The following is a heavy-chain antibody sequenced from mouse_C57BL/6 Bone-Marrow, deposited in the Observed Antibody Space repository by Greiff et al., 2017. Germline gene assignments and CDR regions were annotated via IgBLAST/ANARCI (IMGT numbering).Heavy chain of an antibody. J-gene: IGHJ2*01. CDR1: GFTFSSYG. Sequence: DVQLVESGGDLVKPGGSLKLSCAASGFTFSSYGMSWVRQTPDKRLEWVATISSGGSYTYYPDSVKGRFTISRDNAKNTLYLQMSSLKSEDTAMYYCARRHYYAYYVDYWGQGTTLTVSS. CDR3: ARRHYYAYYVDY. V-gene: IGHV5-6*02. D-gene: IGHD1-2*01. CDR2: ISSGGSYT.